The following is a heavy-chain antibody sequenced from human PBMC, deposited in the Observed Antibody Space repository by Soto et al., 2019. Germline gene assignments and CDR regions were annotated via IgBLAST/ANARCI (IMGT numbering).Heavy chain of an antibody. CDR2: IIPIFGTA. J-gene: IGHJ3*02. D-gene: IGHD6-19*01. Sequence: GASVKVSCKASGGTFSSYAISWVRQAPGQGLEWMGGIIPIFGTANYAQKFQGRVTITADESTSTAYMELSSLRSGDTAVYYCARDYVLDPAVAGPTTAFDIWGQGTMVTVSS. CDR3: ARDYVLDPAVAGPTTAFDI. V-gene: IGHV1-69*13. CDR1: GGTFSSYA.